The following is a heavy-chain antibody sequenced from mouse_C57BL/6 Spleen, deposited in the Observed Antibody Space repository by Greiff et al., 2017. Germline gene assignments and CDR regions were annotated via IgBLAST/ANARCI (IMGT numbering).Heavy chain of an antibody. D-gene: IGHD1-1*01. V-gene: IGHV1-63*01. CDR1: GYTFTNYW. J-gene: IGHJ1*03. Sequence: VQVVESGAELVRPGTSVKMSCKASGYTFTNYWIGWAKQRPGHGLEWIGDIYPGGGYTNYNEKFKGKATLTADKSSSTAYMQFSSLTSEDTAIYYCARGGNYYGSSYDWYFDVWGTGTTVTVSS. CDR3: ARGGNYYGSSYDWYFDV. CDR2: IYPGGGYT.